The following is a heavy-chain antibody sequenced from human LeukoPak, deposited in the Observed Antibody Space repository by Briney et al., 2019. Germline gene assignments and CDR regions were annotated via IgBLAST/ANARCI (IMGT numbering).Heavy chain of an antibody. D-gene: IGHD2-15*01. J-gene: IGHJ6*02. CDR3: AKVVAGPFYYYYGMDV. Sequence: GGSLRLSCAASGFTFDDYAMHWVRQAPGKGLEWVSGISWNSGGIGYADSVKGRFTISRDNAKNSLYLQMNSLRAEDTALYYCAKVVAGPFYYYYGMDVWGQGTTVTVSS. V-gene: IGHV3-9*01. CDR2: ISWNSGGI. CDR1: GFTFDDYA.